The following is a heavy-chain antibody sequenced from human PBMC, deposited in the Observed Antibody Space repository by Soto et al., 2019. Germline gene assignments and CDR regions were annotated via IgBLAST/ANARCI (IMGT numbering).Heavy chain of an antibody. Sequence: GGSLRLSCAASGFTVSSYWMHWVRQAPGKGLVWVSRINSDGSSTSYADSVKGRFTISRDNAKNTLYLQMNSLRAEDTAVYYCARETTVGGFDPWGQGTLVTVSS. D-gene: IGHD4-4*01. V-gene: IGHV3-74*01. J-gene: IGHJ5*02. CDR2: INSDGSST. CDR3: ARETTVGGFDP. CDR1: GFTVSSYW.